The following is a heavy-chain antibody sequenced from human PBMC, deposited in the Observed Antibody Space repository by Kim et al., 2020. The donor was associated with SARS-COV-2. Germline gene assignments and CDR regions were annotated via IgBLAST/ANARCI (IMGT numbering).Heavy chain of an antibody. J-gene: IGHJ6*02. V-gene: IGHV3-33*06. D-gene: IGHD3-22*01. CDR1: GFTFSSYD. CDR3: AKDGDRVRYYDSRGDYYRRGYYYYGMDV. CDR2: IWYDGSNN. Sequence: GGSLRLSCAASGFTFSSYDMHWVRQAPGKGLEWVAVIWYDGSNNYYAASVNGRFIISRDNSKNTLYLQRNNLRAENTAVYYCAKDGDRVRYYDSRGDYYRRGYYYYGMDVWGQGTTVTVSS.